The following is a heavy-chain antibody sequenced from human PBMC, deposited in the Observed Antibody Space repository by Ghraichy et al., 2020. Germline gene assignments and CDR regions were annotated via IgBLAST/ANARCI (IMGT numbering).Heavy chain of an antibody. D-gene: IGHD6-13*01. CDR3: ATIAAVSPYYFDY. J-gene: IGHJ4*02. V-gene: IGHV1-2*02. CDR1: GYTFTGYY. CDR2: INPNSGGT. Sequence: ASVKVSCKASGYTFTGYYMHWVRQAPGQGLEWMGWINPNSGGTNYAQKFQGRVTMTRDTSISTAYMELSRLRSDDTAVYYCATIAAVSPYYFDYWGQGTLVTVSS.